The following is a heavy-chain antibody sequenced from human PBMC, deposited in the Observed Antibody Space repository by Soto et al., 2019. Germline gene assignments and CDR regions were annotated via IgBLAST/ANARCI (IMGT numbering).Heavy chain of an antibody. Sequence: QVQLVESGGGVVQPGRSLRLSCAVSGFTFSSHAMHWVRQAPGKGLEWVALIYSDGTNKYYADSVKGRFTTSRDNSKNTMYLQMNSLRVEDTAVYYCARDDEGGSDCDLGYWGQGALVTVSS. D-gene: IGHD1-26*01. CDR3: ARDDEGGSDCDLGY. V-gene: IGHV3-30-3*01. J-gene: IGHJ4*02. CDR2: IYSDGTNK. CDR1: GFTFSSHA.